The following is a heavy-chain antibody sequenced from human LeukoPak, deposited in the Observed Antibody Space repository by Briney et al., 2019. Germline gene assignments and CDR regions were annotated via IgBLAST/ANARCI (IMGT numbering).Heavy chain of an antibody. V-gene: IGHV5-51*01. D-gene: IGHD5-24*01. CDR1: GYSFISYW. CDR2: IYPGDSDI. J-gene: IGHJ4*02. CDR3: ARLEVEMATVYFDY. Sequence: GESLRISCKGSGYSFISYWIGWVRQMPGKGLEWMGIIYPGDSDIRYSPSFQGQVTISADKSISTAYLQWSSLKASDTAMYYCARLEVEMATVYFDYWGQGILVTVSS.